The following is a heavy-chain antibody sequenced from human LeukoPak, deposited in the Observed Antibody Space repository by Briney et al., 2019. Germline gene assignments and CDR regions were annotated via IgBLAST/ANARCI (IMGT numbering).Heavy chain of an antibody. CDR1: GGTFSSYD. Sequence: SVKVSCKATGGTFSSYDISWVRQAPGQGPEWMGGIIPIFGTANYAQKFQGRVTITADESTSTAYMELSSLRSEDTAVYYCARERCSGGSCYGGPYYFDYWGQGTLVTVSS. J-gene: IGHJ4*02. CDR2: IIPIFGTA. D-gene: IGHD2-15*01. CDR3: ARERCSGGSCYGGPYYFDY. V-gene: IGHV1-69*13.